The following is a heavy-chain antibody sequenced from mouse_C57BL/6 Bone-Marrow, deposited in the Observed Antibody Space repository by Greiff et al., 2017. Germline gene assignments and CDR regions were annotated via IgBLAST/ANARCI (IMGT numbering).Heavy chain of an antibody. CDR3: TRSDGFAY. J-gene: IGHJ3*01. CDR1: GYTFTSYW. V-gene: IGHV1-55*01. Sequence: QVQLQQSGAELVRPGTSVKMSCKASGYTFTSYWITWVKQRPGQGLEWIGDIYPGSGSTNYNEKFKSKATLAVDTSSSTAYMQLSSLTSEDSAVYYCTRSDGFAYWGQGTLVTVSA. CDR2: IYPGSGST.